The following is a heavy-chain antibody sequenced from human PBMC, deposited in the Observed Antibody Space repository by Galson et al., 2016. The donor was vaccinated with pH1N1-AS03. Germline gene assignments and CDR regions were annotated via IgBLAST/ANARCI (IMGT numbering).Heavy chain of an antibody. CDR2: IYPDGSDT. V-gene: IGHV5-51*04. D-gene: IGHD7-27*01. Sequence: QSGAEVKRPGESSKISCKVSGYSFSVYWIGWVRQMPGKGLEWVGLIYPDGSDTRYNPAFHGQVTISADEPISTAYLQWSSLKASDTAMYFCARSTGDLRYLDYWGPGTLITVSS. CDR1: GYSFSVYW. CDR3: ARSTGDLRYLDY. J-gene: IGHJ4*02.